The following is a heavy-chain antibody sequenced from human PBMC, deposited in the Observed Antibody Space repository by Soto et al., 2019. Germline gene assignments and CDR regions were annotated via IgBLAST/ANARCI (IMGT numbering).Heavy chain of an antibody. CDR3: ARQGTSTKYYTKDV. D-gene: IGHD2-2*01. V-gene: IGHV3-21*01. CDR1: GFIFSTYS. J-gene: IGHJ6*01. Sequence: GGSLRLSCAASGFIFSTYSMNWVRQAPGKGLEWVSSISSSSSSDYIYYADSVKGRFSISRDNAKNSLLLQMNSLRAEDTAVYYCARQGTSTKYYTKDVWGQGATVTVSS. CDR2: ISSSSSSDYI.